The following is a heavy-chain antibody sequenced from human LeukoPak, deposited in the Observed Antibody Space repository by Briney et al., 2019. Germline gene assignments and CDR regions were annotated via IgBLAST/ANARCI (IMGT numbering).Heavy chain of an antibody. D-gene: IGHD2-15*01. CDR1: GGSISSSSYY. CDR2: IYYSGST. V-gene: IGHV4-61*05. Sequence: SETLSLTCTVSGGSISSSSYYWGWIRQPPGKGPEWIAYIYYSGSTNYNPSLKSRVTISVDTSKNQFSLKLSSVTAADTAVYYCARSVEGYCSGGSCYSYYYYMDVWGKGTTVTVSS. CDR3: ARSVEGYCSGGSCYSYYYYMDV. J-gene: IGHJ6*03.